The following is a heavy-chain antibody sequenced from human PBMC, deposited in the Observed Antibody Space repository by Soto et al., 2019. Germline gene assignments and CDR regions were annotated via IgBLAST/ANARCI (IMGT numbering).Heavy chain of an antibody. V-gene: IGHV4-59*01. CDR2: IHYTGNT. D-gene: IGHD3-9*01. CDR1: SGSISSYY. CDR3: AAGDYLTGFTCRGIKCFDL. J-gene: IGHJ5*02. Sequence: PSETLSLTCTVSSGSISSYYWSWIRQPPGKGLEWIGYIHYTGNTNSNPSLKGRVTLSIDPSWNQFSLKLRSVTAADTAVYYFAAGDYLTGFTCRGIKCFDLWGQGTLVTVSS.